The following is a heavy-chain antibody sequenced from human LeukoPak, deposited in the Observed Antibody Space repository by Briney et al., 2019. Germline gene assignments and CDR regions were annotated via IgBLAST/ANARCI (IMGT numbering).Heavy chain of an antibody. CDR3: ARDSDWAFNY. Sequence: GGSLRLSCAASGFPFSSYVMSWVRQAPGKGLEWVAYISHDSDNIYYPDFVKGRFTISRANAENSLYLQMNSLRDEDTAIYYCARDSDWAFNYWGQGTRVTVSS. CDR1: GFPFSSYV. D-gene: IGHD2-21*02. CDR2: ISHDSDNI. V-gene: IGHV3-48*02. J-gene: IGHJ4*02.